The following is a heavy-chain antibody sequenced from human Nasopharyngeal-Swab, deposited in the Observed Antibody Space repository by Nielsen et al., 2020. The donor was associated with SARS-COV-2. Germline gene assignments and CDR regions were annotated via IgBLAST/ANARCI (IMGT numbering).Heavy chain of an antibody. D-gene: IGHD3-10*01. CDR2: IKQDGSEK. J-gene: IGHJ4*02. V-gene: IGHV3-7*01. CDR1: GFTFSSYW. CDR3: ARDSKVRVVGFDY. Sequence: GGSLRLSYAASGFTFSSYWMSWVRQAPGKGLEWVANIKQDGSEKYYVDSVKGRFTISRDNAKNSLYLQMNSLRAEDTAVYYCARDSKVRVVGFDYWGQGTLVTVSS.